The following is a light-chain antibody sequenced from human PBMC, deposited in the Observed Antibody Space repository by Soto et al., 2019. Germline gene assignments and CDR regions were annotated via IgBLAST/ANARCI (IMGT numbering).Light chain of an antibody. Sequence: DIQMTQSPSTLSGSVGDRVTITCRTSQTISSWLAWYQQKPGKAPKLLIYKASTLKSGVPSRFSGSGSGTEFTLTIDSLQPEDFATYYCQDVTADLALIFGGGTKVDIK. CDR2: KAS. CDR1: QTISSW. CDR3: QDVTADLALI. V-gene: IGKV1-5*03. J-gene: IGKJ4*01.